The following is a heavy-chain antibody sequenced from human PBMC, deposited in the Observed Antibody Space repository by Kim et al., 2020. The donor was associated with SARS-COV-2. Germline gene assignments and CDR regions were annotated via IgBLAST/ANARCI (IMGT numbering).Heavy chain of an antibody. J-gene: IGHJ4*02. V-gene: IGHV4-39*07. CDR1: GGSISSSSYY. CDR3: ARGIDHYDILTGYSYYFDY. CDR2: IYYSGST. Sequence: SETLSLTCTVSGGSISSSSYYWGWIRQPPGKGLEWGSIYYSGSTYYNPSLKSRVTISVDTSKNQFSLKLSSVTAADTAVYYCARGIDHYDILTGYSYYFDYCGQGTLVTVSS. D-gene: IGHD3-9*01.